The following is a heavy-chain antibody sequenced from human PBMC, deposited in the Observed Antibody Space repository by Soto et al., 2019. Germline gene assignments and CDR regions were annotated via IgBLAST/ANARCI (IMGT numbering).Heavy chain of an antibody. Sequence: ASVKVSCKASGYTFTSYGIHCVRQAPGQRLEWMGWINAANGDTKYSPKFQGRVTITRDTSASTAYMELSSPRSEDTAVYYCVRRHVSATGIDWFDPWGQGTLVTVSS. J-gene: IGHJ5*02. CDR1: GYTFTSYG. D-gene: IGHD6-13*01. V-gene: IGHV1-3*01. CDR3: VRRHVSATGIDWFDP. CDR2: INAANGDT.